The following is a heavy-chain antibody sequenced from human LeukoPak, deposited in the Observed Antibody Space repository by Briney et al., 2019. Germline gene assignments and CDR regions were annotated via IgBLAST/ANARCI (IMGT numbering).Heavy chain of an antibody. V-gene: IGHV3-11*05. CDR3: ARGVEPLAANTLAY. CDR1: LFSVSDYS. Sequence: GGSLRLSCVPSLFSVSDYSISWIRQSPGKGPEWISYVMSGRGSTNYADSVKGRFTISRDNSKNTLYLEMNSLSPDDTAVYYCARGVEPLAANTLAYWGQGTLVTVSS. D-gene: IGHD1-14*01. J-gene: IGHJ4*02. CDR2: VMSGRGST.